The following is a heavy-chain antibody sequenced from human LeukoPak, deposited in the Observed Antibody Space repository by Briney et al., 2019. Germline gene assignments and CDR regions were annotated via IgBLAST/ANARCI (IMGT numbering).Heavy chain of an antibody. Sequence: PGGSLRLSCAASGFTLSSYGMSWVRQAPGKGLEWVSAISGSGGSTYYADSVKGRFTISRDNSKNTLYLQMNSLRAEDTAVYYCAREGSGDFCSGGSCYPEGNGYFDYWGQGTLVTVSS. CDR1: GFTLSSYG. J-gene: IGHJ4*02. CDR2: ISGSGGST. CDR3: AREGSGDFCSGGSCYPEGNGYFDY. D-gene: IGHD2-15*01. V-gene: IGHV3-23*01.